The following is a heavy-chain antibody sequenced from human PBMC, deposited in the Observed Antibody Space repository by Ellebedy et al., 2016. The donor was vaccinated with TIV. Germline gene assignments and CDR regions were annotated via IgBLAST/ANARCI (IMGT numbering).Heavy chain of an antibody. CDR2: IYRGGNT. V-gene: IGHV3-53*01. D-gene: IGHD5-24*01. CDR3: AREGYSGDGYNFPYFQH. J-gene: IGHJ1*01. Sequence: GESLKISCAASGFTVSNNYMSWVRQAPGKGLEWVSVIYRGGNTYYAGSVKGRFIISRDTSKNTLYLQINSLRAEDTAVYYCAREGYSGDGYNFPYFQHWGQGTLVTVSS. CDR1: GFTVSNNY.